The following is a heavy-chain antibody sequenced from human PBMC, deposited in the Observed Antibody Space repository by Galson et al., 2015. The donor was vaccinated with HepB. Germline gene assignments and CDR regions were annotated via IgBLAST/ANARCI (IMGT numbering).Heavy chain of an antibody. CDR2: TYYRSKWYN. D-gene: IGHD1-1*01. CDR1: GDSVSSNSAA. V-gene: IGHV6-1*01. J-gene: IGHJ6*02. CDR3: AREGVEPYYYYYGMHV. Sequence: CAISGDSVSSNSAAWNWIRQSPSRGLEWLGRTYYRSKWYNDYAVSVKSRITINPDTSKNQFSLQLNSVTPEDTAVYYCAREGVEPYYYYYGMHVWGQGTTVTVSS.